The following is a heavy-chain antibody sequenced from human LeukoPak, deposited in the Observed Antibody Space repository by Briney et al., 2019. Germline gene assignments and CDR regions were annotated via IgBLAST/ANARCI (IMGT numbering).Heavy chain of an antibody. V-gene: IGHV3-74*01. Sequence: PGGSLGLSCAASGFSFSNFWMHWGRQAPGEGLVWVSRISPDGSETTYADSVKGRFTISRDNAKNTLYLQLSSLRAEDAAVYYCARDMWGSFDYWGQGALVTVSS. CDR3: ARDMWGSFDY. D-gene: IGHD7-27*01. CDR2: ISPDGSET. J-gene: IGHJ4*02. CDR1: GFSFSNFW.